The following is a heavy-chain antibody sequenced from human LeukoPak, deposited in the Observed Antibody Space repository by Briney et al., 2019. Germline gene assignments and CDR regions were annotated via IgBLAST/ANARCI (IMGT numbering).Heavy chain of an antibody. D-gene: IGHD1-1*01. J-gene: IGHJ4*02. V-gene: IGHV4-59*01. CDR1: GGSIFSYY. Sequence: SETLSLTCTVSGGSIFSYYWSWIRQPPGKGLEYIGYIYYSGSTNYNPSLKSRVTISADTSKNQFSLKLSSVTAADTAMYYCASTTDDGYNDYWGQGTLVTVSS. CDR2: IYYSGST. CDR3: ASTTDDGYNDY.